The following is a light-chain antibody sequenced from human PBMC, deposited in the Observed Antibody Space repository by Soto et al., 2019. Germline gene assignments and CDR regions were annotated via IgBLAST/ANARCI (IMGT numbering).Light chain of an antibody. Sequence: EIVLTQSPATLSLSPGERATLSCRTSQTIRGLLNWYQQRPGQAPRLLIYDTSTRATDIPARFSGSGSGTDFTLTISSLLPEDFGVYFCQQRHHWPITFGQGTRLDIK. J-gene: IGKJ5*01. V-gene: IGKV3-11*01. CDR2: DTS. CDR3: QQRHHWPIT. CDR1: QTIRGL.